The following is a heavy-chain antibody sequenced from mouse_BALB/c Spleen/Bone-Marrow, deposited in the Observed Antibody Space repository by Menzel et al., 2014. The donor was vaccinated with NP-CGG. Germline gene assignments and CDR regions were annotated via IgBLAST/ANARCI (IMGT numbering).Heavy chain of an antibody. CDR1: GFNIKDPY. Sequence: VQLKESGAELVKPGASVKLSCTTSGFNIKDPYIHWVKQRPEQGLEWIGRIDPANYNTQYDPKFQGKATITADTPSNAAYLQPNSLTSEDTAVYYCATLTGTFDYWGQGTPVTVSA. J-gene: IGHJ3*01. D-gene: IGHD4-1*01. CDR2: IDPANYNT. CDR3: ATLTGTFDY. V-gene: IGHV14-3*02.